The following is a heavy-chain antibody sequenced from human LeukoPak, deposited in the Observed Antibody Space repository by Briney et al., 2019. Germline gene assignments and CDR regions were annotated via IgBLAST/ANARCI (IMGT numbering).Heavy chain of an antibody. D-gene: IGHD3-22*01. CDR1: GGSISSRSYY. Sequence: SETLSLTCTVSGGSISSRSYYWGWIRQPPGKGLEWIGSIYYSGSTYYNPSLQSRVTISVDTSKNQFSLKLNSVTAADTAVYYCARGTSGSGYYSRAFDIWGQGTMVTVSS. V-gene: IGHV4-39*01. J-gene: IGHJ3*02. CDR2: IYYSGST. CDR3: ARGTSGSGYYSRAFDI.